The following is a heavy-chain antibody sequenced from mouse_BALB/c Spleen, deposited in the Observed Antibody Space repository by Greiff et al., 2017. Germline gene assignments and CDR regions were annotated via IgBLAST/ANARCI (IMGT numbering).Heavy chain of an antibody. CDR3: TRGDYRYIYAMDY. Sequence: QVQLQQSGAELVKPGASVKLSCKASGYTFTSYYMYWVKQRPGQGLEWIGEINPSNGGTNFNEKFKSKATLTVDKSSSTAYMQLSSLTSEDSAVYYGTRGDYRYIYAMDYWGQGTSVTVSS. CDR2: INPSNGGT. D-gene: IGHD2-14*01. V-gene: IGHV1S81*02. CDR1: GYTFTSYY. J-gene: IGHJ4*01.